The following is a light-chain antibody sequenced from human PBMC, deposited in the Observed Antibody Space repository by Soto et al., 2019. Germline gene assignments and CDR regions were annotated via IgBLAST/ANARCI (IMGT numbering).Light chain of an antibody. V-gene: IGKV1-17*01. J-gene: IGKJ4*01. Sequence: DIQMTQSPSSLSASVGDRVTITCRASQGIRSDLAWYQQKPGKVPKRLIYAASSLQSGVPSRFSGSGFGTDFTLTISSLQPEDFATYYCLQHNNYPPLTFGGGTKVEIK. CDR2: AAS. CDR1: QGIRSD. CDR3: LQHNNYPPLT.